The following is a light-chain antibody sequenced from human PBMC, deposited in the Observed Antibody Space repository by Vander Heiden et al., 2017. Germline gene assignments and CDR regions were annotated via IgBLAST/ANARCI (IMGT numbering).Light chain of an antibody. CDR1: SSNIGAVYA. CDR3: QSYDSSLSGYV. Sequence: QSVLTQPPSVSGAPGQRVTISCTGSSSNIGAVYAVHWYQQLPGTAPRLLIYGNSNRPSGVPDRFSGSKSGTSASLAITGLQAEDEADYYCQSYDSSLSGYVFGTGTKVTVL. CDR2: GNS. V-gene: IGLV1-40*01. J-gene: IGLJ1*01.